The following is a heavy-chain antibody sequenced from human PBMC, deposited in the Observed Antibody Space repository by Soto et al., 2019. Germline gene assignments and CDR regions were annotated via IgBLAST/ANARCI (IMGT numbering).Heavy chain of an antibody. V-gene: IGHV2-5*02. D-gene: IGHD5-12*01. CDR1: GFSLSTSGVG. CDR2: IYWDDDK. CDR3: XHSRYDYPTFDY. Sequence: SGPTLVNPTQTLTLTCTFSGFSLSTSGVGVGWIRQPPGKALEWLALIYWDDDKRYSPSLKSRLTITKDTSKNQVVLTMTNMEXXXXXTXXXXHSRYDYPTFDYWGQGTLVTVSS. J-gene: IGHJ4*02.